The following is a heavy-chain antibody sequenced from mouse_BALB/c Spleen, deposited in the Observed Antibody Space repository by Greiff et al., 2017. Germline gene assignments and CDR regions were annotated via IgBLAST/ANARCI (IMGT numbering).Heavy chain of an antibody. CDR2: IDPANGNT. D-gene: IGHD2-10*01. CDR1: GFNIKDTY. CDR3: ALLWYPVYFDY. J-gene: IGHJ2*01. V-gene: IGHV14-3*02. Sequence: VQLKQSGAELVKPGASVKLSCTASGFNIKDTYMHWVKQRPEQGLEWIGRIDPANGNTKYDPKFQGKATITADTSSNTAYLQLSSLTSEDTAVYYCALLWYPVYFDYWGQGTTLTVSS.